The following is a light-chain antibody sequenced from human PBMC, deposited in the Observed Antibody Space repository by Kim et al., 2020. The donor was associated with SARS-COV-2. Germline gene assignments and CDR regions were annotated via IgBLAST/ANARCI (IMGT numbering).Light chain of an antibody. J-gene: IGKJ1*01. Sequence: DIQMTQSPSTLSASVGDRVTITCRASQSISSWLAWYQQKPGKAPKLLIQKASSLESGVPSRFSGSGSGTEFTLTISSLQPDDFATYYCQQYNSYSRTFGQGTKVDIK. V-gene: IGKV1-5*03. CDR2: KAS. CDR3: QQYNSYSRT. CDR1: QSISSW.